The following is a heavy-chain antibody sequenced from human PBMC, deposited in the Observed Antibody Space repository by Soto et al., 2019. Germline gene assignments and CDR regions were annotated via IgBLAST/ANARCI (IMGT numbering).Heavy chain of an antibody. CDR2: INAGNGNT. CDR3: ASTFTVAAAIGY. V-gene: IGHV1-3*01. D-gene: IGHD2-2*02. Sequence: QGQLVQSGAEVKKPGASVKVSCKASGYTFTSYAMHWVRQAPGQRLEWMGWINAGNGNTKYSQKCQGRVTITRDTSASTAYMELSSLRSEDTAVYYCASTFTVAAAIGYWGQGPLVTVS. J-gene: IGHJ4*02. CDR1: GYTFTSYA.